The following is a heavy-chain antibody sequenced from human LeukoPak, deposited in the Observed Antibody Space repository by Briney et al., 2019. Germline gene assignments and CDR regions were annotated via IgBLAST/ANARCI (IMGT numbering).Heavy chain of an antibody. CDR2: ISSSSSTI. D-gene: IGHD3-3*01. V-gene: IGHV3-48*01. CDR3: ARGITIFGVARPDYYYGMDV. Sequence: GGSLRLSCAASGFTFSSYSMNWVRQAPGKGLEWVSYISSSSSTIYYADSVKGRFTISRDNAKNSLYLQMNSLRAEDTAVYYCARGITIFGVARPDYYYGMDVWGQGTTVTVPS. J-gene: IGHJ6*02. CDR1: GFTFSSYS.